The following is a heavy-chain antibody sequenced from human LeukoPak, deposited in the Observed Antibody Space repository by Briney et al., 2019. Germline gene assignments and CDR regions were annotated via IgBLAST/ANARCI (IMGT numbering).Heavy chain of an antibody. D-gene: IGHD1-26*01. J-gene: IGHJ2*01. CDR1: GFTFSSYW. Sequence: GGSLRLSCAASGFTFSSYWMSWVRQAPGKGLEWVANINQDGSGKYYVDSVKGRFTISRDNAKNSLYLQMNSLRAEDTAVYYCTRVVGAGYFDLWGRGTLVTVSS. V-gene: IGHV3-7*01. CDR3: TRVVGAGYFDL. CDR2: INQDGSGK.